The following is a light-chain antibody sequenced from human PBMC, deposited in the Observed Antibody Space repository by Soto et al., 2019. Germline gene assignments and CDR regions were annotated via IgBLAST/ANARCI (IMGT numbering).Light chain of an antibody. V-gene: IGKV1-12*01. CDR1: QGISRW. J-gene: IGKJ1*01. CDR2: TAT. Sequence: DIRMTQSPSSVSASVEDRVTITCRASQGISRWLAWYQQKPGKAPKLLIYTATSLQSGVPSRFSGSGSGTDFTLTISSLQPEDFATYYCQQANSFPWTFGQGTKVEI. CDR3: QQANSFPWT.